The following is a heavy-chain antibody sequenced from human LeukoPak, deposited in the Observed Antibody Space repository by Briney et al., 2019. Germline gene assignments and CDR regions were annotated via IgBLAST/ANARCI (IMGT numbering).Heavy chain of an antibody. V-gene: IGHV1-46*01. CDR3: ARAVPPYCSSTSCHTANYYYYGMDV. D-gene: IGHD2-2*01. CDR2: INPSGGST. J-gene: IGHJ6*02. Sequence: ASVNVSFKASGYTFTRYYIHWVRQAPGQGLEWMGVINPSGGSTTHARKFQGRVTMTRDTSTSTVYMDLSSLRSEDTAVYYCARAVPPYCSSTSCHTANYYYYGMDVWGQGTTVTVSS. CDR1: GYTFTRYY.